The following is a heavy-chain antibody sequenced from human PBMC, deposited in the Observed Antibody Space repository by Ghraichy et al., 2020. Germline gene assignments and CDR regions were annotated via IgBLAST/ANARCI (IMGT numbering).Heavy chain of an antibody. J-gene: IGHJ4*02. CDR1: GFTFSNYW. V-gene: IGHV3-7*01. CDR3: ERDVVDATMYYFDY. CDR2: INQDGSEK. D-gene: IGHD2-15*01. Sequence: GGSLRLSCAASGFTFSNYWMSWVRQAPGKGLEWVANINQDGSEKYYVDSVKGRFTISRDNAKKSLYLQMNSLRAEDTAVYHCERDVVDATMYYFDYWGKGTLVTVSS.